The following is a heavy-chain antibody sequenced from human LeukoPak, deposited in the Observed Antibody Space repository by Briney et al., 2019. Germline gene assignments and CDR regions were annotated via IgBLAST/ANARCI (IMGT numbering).Heavy chain of an antibody. D-gene: IGHD6-13*01. CDR3: ARERGYSSSWYEAYYYYYMDV. V-gene: IGHV1-2*02. CDR1: GYTFTSYA. CDR2: INPNSGGT. J-gene: IGHJ6*03. Sequence: ASVKVSCKASGYTFTSYAITWVRQAPGQGLEWVGWINPNSGGTNYAQKFQGRVTMTRDTSISTAYMELSRLRSDDTAVYYCARERGYSSSWYEAYYYYYMDVWGKGTTVTISS.